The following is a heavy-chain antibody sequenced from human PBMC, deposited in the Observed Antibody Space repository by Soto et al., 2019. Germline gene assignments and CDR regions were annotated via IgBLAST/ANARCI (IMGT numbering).Heavy chain of an antibody. CDR3: ATTPPGYSSGYYYPPWFDP. D-gene: IGHD3-22*01. V-gene: IGHV1-24*01. J-gene: IGHJ5*02. Sequence: ASVKVSCKVSGYTLTELSMHWVRQAPGKGREWMGGFDPEDGETIYAQKFQGRVTMTEDTSTDTAYMELSSLRSEDTAVYYCATTPPGYSSGYYYPPWFDPWGQGTLVTVSS. CDR1: GYTLTELS. CDR2: FDPEDGET.